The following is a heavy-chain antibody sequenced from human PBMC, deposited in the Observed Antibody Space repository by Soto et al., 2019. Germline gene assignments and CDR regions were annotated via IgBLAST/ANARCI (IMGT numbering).Heavy chain of an antibody. V-gene: IGHV3-7*01. J-gene: IGHJ4*02. D-gene: IGHD2-15*01. CDR3: ARGGSDSDY. Sequence: EAQLVESGGGLVQPGGSLRLSCAASGFTFTTYWMSWVCQAPGKGLEWVANIKEDGSEKYYVDSVTGRFTISRDTAKNSLYLQMNSLRVEDTAVYYCARGGSDSDYWGQGTLVTVSS. CDR2: IKEDGSEK. CDR1: GFTFTTYW.